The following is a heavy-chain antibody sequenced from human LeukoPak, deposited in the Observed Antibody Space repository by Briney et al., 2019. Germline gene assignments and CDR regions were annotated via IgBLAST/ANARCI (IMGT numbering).Heavy chain of an antibody. CDR3: ASGRQLGY. Sequence: PGGSLSLSCAASGFNFSNYWMSWVRQAPGKGLEWVANIKEDGSEKYYVDSVKGRFTISRDNARNSLYLQMNSLRAEDTAVYYCASGRQLGYWGQGTLVTVSS. CDR2: IKEDGSEK. J-gene: IGHJ4*02. CDR1: GFNFSNYW. V-gene: IGHV3-7*01. D-gene: IGHD6-13*01.